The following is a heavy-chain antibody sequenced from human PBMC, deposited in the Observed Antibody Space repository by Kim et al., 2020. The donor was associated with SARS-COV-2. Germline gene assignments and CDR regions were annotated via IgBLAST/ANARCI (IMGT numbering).Heavy chain of an antibody. J-gene: IGHJ4*02. Sequence: SETLSLTCTVSGGSISSSSYYWGWIRQPPGKGLEWIGSIYYSGSTHYNPSLKSRVTISVDTSKNQFSLKLSSVTAADTAVYYCARQDAHLQWLVTHDYWGEGTLVTVSS. CDR1: GGSISSSSYY. D-gene: IGHD6-19*01. CDR3: ARQDAHLQWLVTHDY. V-gene: IGHV4-39*01. CDR2: IYYSGST.